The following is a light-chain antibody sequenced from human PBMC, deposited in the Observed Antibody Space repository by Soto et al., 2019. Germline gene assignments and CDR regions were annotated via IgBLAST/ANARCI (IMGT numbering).Light chain of an antibody. CDR2: DAS. J-gene: IGKJ2*01. CDR1: QSISSW. CDR3: QQYYTYPYT. V-gene: IGKV1-5*01. Sequence: DIQVTQSPSTLSASVGDRVTITCRASQSISSWLAWYQQKPGKAPNLLIHDASRLEGGVPSRFSGSGSGTEFTLTTSSLQPDDFATYYCQQYYTYPYTFGQGTKLEIK.